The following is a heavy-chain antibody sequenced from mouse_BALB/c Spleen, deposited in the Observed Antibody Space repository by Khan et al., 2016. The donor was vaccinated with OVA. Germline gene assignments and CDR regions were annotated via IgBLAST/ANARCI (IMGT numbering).Heavy chain of an antibody. CDR1: GFNIKDTY. V-gene: IGHV14-3*02. D-gene: IGHD2-14*01. CDR2: IDPANGNT. Sequence: IQLVQSGAELVKPGASVKLSCTASGFNIKDTYMHWVKQRPEQGLEWIGRIDPANGNTKYDPKFQGKATITADTSSNTAYLQLSSLTSEDTAVYYCARRSYYYYAMDYWGQGTSVTVSS. CDR3: ARRSYYYYAMDY. J-gene: IGHJ4*01.